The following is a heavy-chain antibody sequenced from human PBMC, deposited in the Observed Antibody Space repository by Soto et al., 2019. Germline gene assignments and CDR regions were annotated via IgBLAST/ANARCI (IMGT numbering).Heavy chain of an antibody. J-gene: IGHJ6*02. CDR1: GYTMTIYA. CDR2: INAGNGNT. CDR3: ARGGGDCSGGTCYFGYSYYAMAV. Sequence: ASVQGACKASGYTMTIYAGRWGRQDTGQRLEWMGWINAGNGNTKYSQKFQGRVTITRDTSASTAYMELSRLRSEDTAVYYCARGGGDCSGGTCYFGYSYYAMAVWGQGTLVTV. D-gene: IGHD2-15*01. V-gene: IGHV1-3*01.